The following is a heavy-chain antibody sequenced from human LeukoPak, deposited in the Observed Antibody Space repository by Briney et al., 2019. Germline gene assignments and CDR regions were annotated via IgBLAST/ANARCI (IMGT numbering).Heavy chain of an antibody. CDR1: GGSISSSSYY. CDR2: IYYSGST. Sequence: PSETLSLTCTVSGGSISSSSYYWRWIRQPPGKGLEWIGSIYYSGSTYYNPSLKSRVTISVDTSKNQFSLKLSSVTAADTAVYYCAREWYNWNYSAFDIWGQGTMVTVSS. V-gene: IGHV4-39*02. D-gene: IGHD1-7*01. J-gene: IGHJ3*02. CDR3: AREWYNWNYSAFDI.